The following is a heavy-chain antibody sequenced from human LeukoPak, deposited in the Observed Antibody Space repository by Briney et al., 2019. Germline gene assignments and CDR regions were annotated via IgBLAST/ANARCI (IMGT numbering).Heavy chain of an antibody. J-gene: IGHJ4*02. V-gene: IGHV3-66*01. CDR1: GFTVSSNY. D-gene: IGHD5-12*01. CDR2: IYSGGST. Sequence: PGGSLRLSCAASGFTVSSNYMSWVRQAPGKGLEWVSVIYSGGSTYYADSVKGRFTISRDNSKNTLYLQMNSLRAEDTAVYYCASLNSGAGRDGYKMAFDYWGQGTLVTVSS. CDR3: ASLNSGAGRDGYKMAFDY.